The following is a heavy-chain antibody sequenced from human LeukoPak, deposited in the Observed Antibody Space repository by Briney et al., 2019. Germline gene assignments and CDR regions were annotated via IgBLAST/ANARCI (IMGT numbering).Heavy chain of an antibody. D-gene: IGHD2/OR15-2a*01. V-gene: IGHV4-34*01. CDR3: ARLSYYYYMDV. CDR2: INHSGST. CDR1: GGSFSGYY. J-gene: IGHJ6*03. Sequence: SETLSLTCAVYGGSFSGYYWSWIRQPPGKGLEWIGEINHSGSTNCYPSLKSRVTISVDTSKNQFSLNLSSVTAADTAVYYCARLSYYYYMDVWGKGTTVTVSS.